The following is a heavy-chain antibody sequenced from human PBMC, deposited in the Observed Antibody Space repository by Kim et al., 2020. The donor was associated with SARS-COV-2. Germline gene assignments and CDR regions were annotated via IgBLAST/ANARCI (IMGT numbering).Heavy chain of an antibody. Sequence: GGSLRLSCAASGFTFSSYDMHWVRQAPGKGLEWVAVISYDGSNKYYADPVKGRFTISRDNSKNMLYLQMNSLRAEDTAVYYCAKILSGYDDYRGCFDYWGQGTLVTVSS. D-gene: IGHD5-12*01. J-gene: IGHJ4*02. CDR2: ISYDGSNK. V-gene: IGHV3-30*18. CDR3: AKILSGYDDYRGCFDY. CDR1: GFTFSSYD.